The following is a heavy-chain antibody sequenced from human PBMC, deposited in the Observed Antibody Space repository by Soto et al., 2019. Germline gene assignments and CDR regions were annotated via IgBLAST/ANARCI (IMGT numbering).Heavy chain of an antibody. J-gene: IGHJ6*02. Sequence: ASVKVSCKASGYTFTGYYMHWVRQAPGQGLDWMGWINPNSGGTNYAQKFQGWVTMTRDTSISTAYMELSRLRSDDTAVYYCARALYSSSIGYYYYYGMDVWGQGTTVTVSS. CDR1: GYTFTGYY. CDR3: ARALYSSSIGYYYYYGMDV. D-gene: IGHD6-6*01. V-gene: IGHV1-2*04. CDR2: INPNSGGT.